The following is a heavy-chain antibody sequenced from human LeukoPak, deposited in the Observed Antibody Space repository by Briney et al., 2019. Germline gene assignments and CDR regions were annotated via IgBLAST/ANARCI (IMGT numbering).Heavy chain of an antibody. CDR1: GFTFSSYA. D-gene: IGHD3-10*01. V-gene: IGHV3-23*01. CDR2: ISGSGGST. CDR3: AKDSHYGSGSYTRY. J-gene: IGHJ4*02. Sequence: GGSLRLSCAASGFTFSSYAMSWVRQAPGKGLEWVSAISGSGGSTYYADSVKGRFTISRDNSKNTLYLQMNSLRAEDTAVYYCAKDSHYGSGSYTRYWGQGTLVTVSS.